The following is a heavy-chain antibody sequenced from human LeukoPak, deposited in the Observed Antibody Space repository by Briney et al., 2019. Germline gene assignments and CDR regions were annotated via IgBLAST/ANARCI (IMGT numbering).Heavy chain of an antibody. V-gene: IGHV3-53*01. CDR2: IYSGGST. CDR1: GFTVSSNY. J-gene: IGHJ4*02. CDR3: ARAPGAAAGAQFRY. Sequence: GGSLRLSCAASGFTVSSNYMSWVRQAPGKGLEWVSVIYSGGSTYYADSVKGRFTISRDNSKNTLYLQMNSLRAEDTAVYYCARAPGAAAGAQFRYWGQGTLVTVSS. D-gene: IGHD6-13*01.